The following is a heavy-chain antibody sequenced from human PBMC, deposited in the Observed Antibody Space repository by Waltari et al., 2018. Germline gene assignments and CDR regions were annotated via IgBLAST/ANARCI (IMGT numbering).Heavy chain of an antibody. V-gene: IGHV4-4*07. J-gene: IGHJ4*02. D-gene: IGHD3-10*01. CDR3: VRDGGAIFDY. CDR1: GASISNYF. Sequence: QVQVQESGPGLVKPSETLSLTCTVSGASISNYFWSWIRQPPGKGLEWIGRVYTSGRTNYNPSLKSRVTMSIDTSKNQFSLKLSSVTAADTAVYYCVRDGGAIFDYWGQGTLVTVSS. CDR2: VYTSGRT.